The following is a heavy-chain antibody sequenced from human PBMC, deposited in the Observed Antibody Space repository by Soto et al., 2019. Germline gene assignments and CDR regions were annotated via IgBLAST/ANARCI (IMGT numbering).Heavy chain of an antibody. Sequence: QITLKESGPTLVKLTQTLTLTCTFSGFSLNTNGVGVGWIRQPPGKALEWLALIYWDDDKRYTPSLKRRPIITKDASKNQVVLTMTNVDPVDTSTYYCAHGRGIAPYFDYWGQGTLVTVST. V-gene: IGHV2-5*02. D-gene: IGHD6-13*01. CDR3: AHGRGIAPYFDY. CDR2: IYWDDDK. J-gene: IGHJ4*02. CDR1: GFSLNTNGVG.